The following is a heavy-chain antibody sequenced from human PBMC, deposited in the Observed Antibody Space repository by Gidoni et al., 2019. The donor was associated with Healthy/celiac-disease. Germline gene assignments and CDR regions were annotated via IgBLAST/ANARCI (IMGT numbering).Heavy chain of an antibody. CDR1: GSTFTGHY. V-gene: IGHV1-2*02. CDR3: ARDRTCSSTSCYGLVHYGMDV. J-gene: IGHJ6*02. CDR2: INPNSGGT. D-gene: IGHD2-2*01. Sequence: QVQLVQSGAEVKKPGASVKVSCKASGSTFTGHYMHWVRQAPGQGLEWMGWINPNSGGTNYAQKFQGRVTMTRDTSISTAYMELSRLRSDDTAVYYCARDRTCSSTSCYGLVHYGMDVWGQGTTVTVSS.